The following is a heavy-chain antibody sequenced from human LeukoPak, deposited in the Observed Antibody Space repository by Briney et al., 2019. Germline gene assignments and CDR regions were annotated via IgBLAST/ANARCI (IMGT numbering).Heavy chain of an antibody. Sequence: GASVKVSCKASGYTFRNYGITWVRQAPGQGLEWMGWIGTYNGNTDYAQKFRGRVIMTADTSTTTAHMELRSLRSDDTAVYYCARGRLKRVPFTKVAGALDYWGQGTRVTVSS. D-gene: IGHD6-19*01. CDR2: IGTYNGNT. V-gene: IGHV1-18*01. CDR1: GYTFRNYG. CDR3: ARGRLKRVPFTKVAGALDY. J-gene: IGHJ4*02.